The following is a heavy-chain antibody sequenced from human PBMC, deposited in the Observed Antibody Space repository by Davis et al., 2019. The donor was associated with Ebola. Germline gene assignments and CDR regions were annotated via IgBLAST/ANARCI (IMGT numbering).Heavy chain of an antibody. Sequence: SSVKVSCKASGGTFSSYAISWVRQAPGQGLEWMGGIIPIFGTANYAQKFQGRVTITADESTSTAYMELSSLRSEDTAVYYCATIVVVPARRDNYYYYGMDVWGQGTTVTVSS. CDR3: ATIVVVPARRDNYYYYGMDV. CDR2: IIPIFGTA. V-gene: IGHV1-69*13. J-gene: IGHJ6*02. CDR1: GGTFSSYA. D-gene: IGHD2-2*01.